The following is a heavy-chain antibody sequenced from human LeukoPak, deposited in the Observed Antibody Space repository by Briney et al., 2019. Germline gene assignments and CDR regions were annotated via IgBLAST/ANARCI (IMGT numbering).Heavy chain of an antibody. CDR3: ARVVGATYYGMDV. CDR2: IYYSGST. D-gene: IGHD1-26*01. CDR1: GGSISSYY. J-gene: IGHJ6*02. Sequence: SETLSLTCTVSGGSISSYYWSWIRQPPGKGLEWIGYIYYSGSTNYNPSLKCRVTISVDTSKNQFSLKLSSVTAADTAVYYCARVVGATYYGMDVWGQGTTVTVSS. V-gene: IGHV4-59*01.